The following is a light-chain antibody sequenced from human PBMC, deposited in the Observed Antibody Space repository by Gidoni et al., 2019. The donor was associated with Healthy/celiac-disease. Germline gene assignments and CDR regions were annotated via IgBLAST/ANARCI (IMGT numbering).Light chain of an antibody. CDR1: KFGDKY. Sequence: SYELTKPPSVSVSPGQTASITCSGDKFGDKYACWYQQKPGQSPVLVIYQDSKRPSGIPERFSGSTSGNTATLTISGTQAMDEADYYCQAWDSSTGVFGTGTKVTVL. J-gene: IGLJ1*01. CDR2: QDS. CDR3: QAWDSSTGV. V-gene: IGLV3-1*01.